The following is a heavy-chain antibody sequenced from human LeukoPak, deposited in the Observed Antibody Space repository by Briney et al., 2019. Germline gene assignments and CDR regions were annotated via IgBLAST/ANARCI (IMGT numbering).Heavy chain of an antibody. V-gene: IGHV3-23*01. J-gene: IGHJ4*02. CDR3: AKEARRSSWIDFDN. Sequence: GGSLRLSCAASGFTFGMFAMSWVRQAPGKGLEWVSSLSGDGGSYFYAESVKGRFSISGDKSNNTLYLQMNSLRAEDTAIYYCAKEARRSSWIDFDNWGQGTLVTVSS. CDR1: GFTFGMFA. D-gene: IGHD6-13*01. CDR2: LSGDGGSY.